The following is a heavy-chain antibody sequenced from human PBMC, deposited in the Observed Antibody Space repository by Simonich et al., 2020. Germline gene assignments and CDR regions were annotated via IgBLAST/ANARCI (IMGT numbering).Heavy chain of an antibody. Sequence: QVQLVESGGGVVQPGRSLRLSCAASGFTFSSYAMHWVRQAPGKGIEWVGVISYDGSNKYYADSVKGRFTISRDNSKNTLYLQMNSLRAEDTAVYYCAREGLLLDAFDIWGQGTMVTVSS. J-gene: IGHJ3*02. CDR2: ISYDGSNK. CDR1: GFTFSSYA. D-gene: IGHD2-15*01. V-gene: IGHV3-30*07. CDR3: AREGLLLDAFDI.